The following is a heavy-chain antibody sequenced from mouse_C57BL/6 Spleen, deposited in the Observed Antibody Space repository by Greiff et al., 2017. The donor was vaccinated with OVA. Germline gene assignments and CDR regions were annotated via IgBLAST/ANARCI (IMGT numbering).Heavy chain of an antibody. CDR1: GFTFSDYG. D-gene: IGHD2-1*01. J-gene: IGHJ4*01. CDR2: ISSGSSTI. CDR3: ARYGNCDYAMEY. V-gene: IGHV5-17*01. Sequence: EVKLVESGGGLVKPGGSLKLSCAASGFTFSDYGMHWVRQAPEKGLEWVAYISSGSSTIYYADPVKGRFTITRDKAKNTLFMQMTSLMSEDTAMYYCARYGNCDYAMEYWGQGASVTVAT.